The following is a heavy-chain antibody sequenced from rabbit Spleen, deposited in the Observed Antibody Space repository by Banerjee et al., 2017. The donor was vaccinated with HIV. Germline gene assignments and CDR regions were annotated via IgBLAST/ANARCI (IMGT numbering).Heavy chain of an antibody. D-gene: IGHD6-1*01. CDR2: IYGGSSGST. J-gene: IGHJ6*01. CDR3: AREGTSYGPYDYAIDL. CDR1: GFDFSYIYY. Sequence: QEQLVESGGGLVQPGASLTLTCTASGFDFSYIYYMCWVRQAPGKGLEWIGCIYGGSSGSTYYASWAKGRFTISKTSSTTVTLQMTSLTVADTATYFCAREGTSYGPYDYAIDLWGPGTLVTVS. V-gene: IGHV1S45*01.